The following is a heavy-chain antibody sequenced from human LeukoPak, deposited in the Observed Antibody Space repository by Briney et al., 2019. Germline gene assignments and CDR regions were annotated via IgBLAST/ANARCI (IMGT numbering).Heavy chain of an antibody. J-gene: IGHJ4*02. D-gene: IGHD3-16*02. Sequence: SETLSLTCAVYGGSFSGYYWSWIRQPPGKGLEWIGEINHSGSTNYNPSLKSRVTISVDTSKNQFSLKLSSVTGADTAVYYCARLGPYYDYVWGSYRMPYYFDYWGQGTLVTVSS. CDR2: INHSGST. CDR3: ARLGPYYDYVWGSYRMPYYFDY. CDR1: GGSFSGYY. V-gene: IGHV4-34*01.